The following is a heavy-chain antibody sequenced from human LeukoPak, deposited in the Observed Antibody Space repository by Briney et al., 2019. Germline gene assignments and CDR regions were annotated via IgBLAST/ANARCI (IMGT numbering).Heavy chain of an antibody. CDR1: GVTFSNSG. CDR2: IIPVLEEA. J-gene: IGHJ5*02. Sequence: ASVKVSCKASGVTFSNSGITWVRQAPGQGLEWMGRIIPVLEEAQYAQNFQGKVTITADKSTSTAYMELHSLTSEDTAVYYCARDQLELGTHWFDPWGQGTLVTVSP. CDR3: ARDQLELGTHWFDP. V-gene: IGHV1-69*04. D-gene: IGHD1-1*01.